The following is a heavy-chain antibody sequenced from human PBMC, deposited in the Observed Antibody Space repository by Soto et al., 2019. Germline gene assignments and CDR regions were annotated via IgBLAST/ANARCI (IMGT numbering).Heavy chain of an antibody. Sequence: GASVKVSCKASGGTFSSYAISWVRQAPGQGLEWMGGIIPIFGTANYAQKFQGRVTITADESTGTAYMELSSMRSEDKAVYSCATALRYCDSSGCYCGLAYLGQGNLGAVSS. D-gene: IGHD3-22*01. CDR1: GGTFSSYA. CDR3: ATALRYCDSSGCYCGLAY. J-gene: IGHJ4*02. V-gene: IGHV1-69*13. CDR2: IIPIFGTA.